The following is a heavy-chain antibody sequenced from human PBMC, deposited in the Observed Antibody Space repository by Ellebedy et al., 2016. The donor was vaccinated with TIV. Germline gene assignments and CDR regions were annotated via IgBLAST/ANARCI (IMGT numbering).Heavy chain of an antibody. V-gene: IGHV4-34*01. D-gene: IGHD5-12*01. Sequence: GSLRLSXAVYGGSFSGYYWSWIRQPPGKGLEWIGEINHSGSTNYNPSLKSRVTISVDTSKNQFSLKLSSVTAADTAVYYCAREMSWLRYFDYWGQGTLVTVSS. CDR3: AREMSWLRYFDY. J-gene: IGHJ4*02. CDR1: GGSFSGYY. CDR2: INHSGST.